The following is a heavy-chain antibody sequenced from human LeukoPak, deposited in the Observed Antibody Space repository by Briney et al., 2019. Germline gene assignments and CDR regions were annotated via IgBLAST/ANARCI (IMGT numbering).Heavy chain of an antibody. J-gene: IGHJ4*02. CDR3: TTDVGYYDFWSGYPTDY. CDR1: GFTFSNAW. CDR2: IKSKTDGGTT. V-gene: IGHV3-15*07. Sequence: GGSLRLSCATSGFTFSNAWMNWVRQAPGKGLEWVGRIKSKTDGGTTDYAAPVKGRFTISRDDSKNTLYLQMNSLKTEDTAVYYCTTDVGYYDFWSGYPTDYWGQGTLVTVSS. D-gene: IGHD3-3*01.